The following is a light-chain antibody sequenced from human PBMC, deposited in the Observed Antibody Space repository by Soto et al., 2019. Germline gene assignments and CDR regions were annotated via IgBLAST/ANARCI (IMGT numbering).Light chain of an antibody. CDR1: QSVSSSY. CDR2: GAS. V-gene: IGKV3-20*01. J-gene: IGKJ5*01. Sequence: EIVLTQSPGTLSLSPGERATLSCRASQSVSSSYLAWYQQKPGQAPRLLIYGASSSATGIPDRFSAGGSWTDFTLTNTRLEPEDCAVDYGQQDGSSPLTFGQGTRLEIK. CDR3: QQDGSSPLT.